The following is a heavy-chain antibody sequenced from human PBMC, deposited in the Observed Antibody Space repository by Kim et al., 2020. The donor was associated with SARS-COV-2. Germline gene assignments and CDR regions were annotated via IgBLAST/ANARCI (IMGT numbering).Heavy chain of an antibody. CDR1: GGSISSYY. J-gene: IGHJ4*02. CDR2: IYYSGST. D-gene: IGHD2-21*02. V-gene: IGHV4-59*01. Sequence: SETLSLTCTVSGGSISSYYWSWIRQPPGKGLEWIGYIYYSGSTNYNPSLKSRVTISIDTSKNQFSLKLSSVTAADTAVYYCARAADAYCGGDCYYYWGQGTLVTFSS. CDR3: ARAADAYCGGDCYYY.